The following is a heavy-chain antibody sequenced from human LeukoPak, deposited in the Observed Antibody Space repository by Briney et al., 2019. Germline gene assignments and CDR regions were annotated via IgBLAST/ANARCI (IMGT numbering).Heavy chain of an antibody. Sequence: SVKVSCKASGGTYSSYAISWVRQAPGQGLEWVGGIIPIFGTANYAQKFQGRVTIPADESTSTAYMELSSLRSEETAVYYCARGFSYDSSGYYVLDSWGQGTLVTVSS. CDR2: IIPIFGTA. V-gene: IGHV1-69*13. CDR1: GGTYSSYA. CDR3: ARGFSYDSSGYYVLDS. J-gene: IGHJ4*02. D-gene: IGHD3-22*01.